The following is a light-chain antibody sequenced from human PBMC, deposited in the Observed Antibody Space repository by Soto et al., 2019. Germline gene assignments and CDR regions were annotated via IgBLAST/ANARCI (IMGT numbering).Light chain of an antibody. J-gene: IGKJ1*01. V-gene: IGKV3D-20*02. CDR1: QNVSSNL. Sequence: EIVLTQSPGTLSLSPGERATLSCRASQNVSSNLLGWYQQHPGQSPRLLIYQTSLRAAGIPARFRASGSGTDSTLTISDVQSEDFARYYCHHRQSLPRTFCQGTKVDIK. CDR3: HHRQSLPRT. CDR2: QTS.